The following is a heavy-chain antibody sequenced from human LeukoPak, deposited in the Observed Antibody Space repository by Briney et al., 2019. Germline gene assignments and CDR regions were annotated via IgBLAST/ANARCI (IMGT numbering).Heavy chain of an antibody. V-gene: IGHV3-74*01. CDR2: ISGDGRGT. J-gene: IGHJ5*02. D-gene: IGHD2-15*01. Sequence: PGRSLRLSCAASGFIFTDYWMHWVRQGPGKELVWVARISGDGRGTTYADSVKGRFTISRDNAKNTVHLQMNSLRAEDTGVYYCACSATWGQGTPVTVSS. CDR1: GFIFTDYW. CDR3: ACSAT.